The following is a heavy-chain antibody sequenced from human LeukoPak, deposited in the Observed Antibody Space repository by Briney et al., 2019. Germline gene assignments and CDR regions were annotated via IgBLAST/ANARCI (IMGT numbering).Heavy chain of an antibody. CDR2: IGWDSGRK. V-gene: IGHV3-9*01. J-gene: IGHJ4*02. D-gene: IGHD3-22*01. Sequence: GGSLRLSCTASGFSLKDHAMHWVRHAPGKGLEWVSGIGWDSGRKGYADSVQGRFTISRDNAKNSLYLQMNSLRAEDTAVYYCARSDSSGYYYIFGLFDYWGQGTLVTVSS. CDR1: GFSLKDHA. CDR3: ARSDSSGYYYIFGLFDY.